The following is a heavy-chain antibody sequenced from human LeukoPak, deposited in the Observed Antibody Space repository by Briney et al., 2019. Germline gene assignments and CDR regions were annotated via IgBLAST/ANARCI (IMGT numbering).Heavy chain of an antibody. D-gene: IGHD5-12*01. CDR3: ATVDLGDY. V-gene: IGHV3-30*02. Sequence: PGGSLRLSCAASGFTFGSYGMHWVRQAPGKGLEWVAYIRYDGVNDYYADSVKGRFTISRDNSKNTLYLQMNSLRAEDTAVYYCATVDLGDYWGQGTLVTVSS. J-gene: IGHJ4*02. CDR1: GFTFGSYG. CDR2: IRYDGVND.